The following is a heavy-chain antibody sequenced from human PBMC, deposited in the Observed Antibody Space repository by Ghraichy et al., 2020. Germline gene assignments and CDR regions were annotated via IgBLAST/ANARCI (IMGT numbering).Heavy chain of an antibody. CDR2: TRNKADSYTT. CDR3: ARRALSPKYFFDY. V-gene: IGHV3-72*01. CDR1: GFTFSAHY. Sequence: LSLTCAASGFTFSAHYMGWVRQAPGKGLEWVGRTRNKADSYTTEYAASVKGRFTISRDDSKNSLYLQMNSLKTEDTAVDYCARRALSPKYFFDYWGQGTLVTVSS. J-gene: IGHJ4*02.